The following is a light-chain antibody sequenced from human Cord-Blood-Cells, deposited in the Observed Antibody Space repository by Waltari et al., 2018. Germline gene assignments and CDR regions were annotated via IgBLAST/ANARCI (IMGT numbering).Light chain of an antibody. Sequence: SYELTQPPSVSVSPGQTARITCSGDAVPKQYAYWYQQKPGQAPVLVIYKDRERPSGIPERFSGSSSGTTFSLTISGVQAEDEADYYCQSADSSGTYVVFGGGTKLTVL. V-gene: IGLV3-25*02. CDR1: AVPKQY. CDR2: KDR. CDR3: QSADSSGTYVV. J-gene: IGLJ2*01.